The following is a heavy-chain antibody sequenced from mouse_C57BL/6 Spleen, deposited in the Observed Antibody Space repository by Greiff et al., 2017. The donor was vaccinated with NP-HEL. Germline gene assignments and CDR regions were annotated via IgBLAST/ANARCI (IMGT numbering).Heavy chain of an antibody. CDR3: ARGWVFDY. CDR1: GFTFSDYG. CDR2: ISSGSSTI. D-gene: IGHD3-3*01. V-gene: IGHV5-17*01. Sequence: EVKLMESGGGLVKPGGSLKLSCAASGFTFSDYGMHWVRQAPEKGLEWVAYISSGSSTIYYADTVKGRFTISRDNAKNTLFLQMTSLRSDDTAMYYCARGWVFDYWGQGTTLTVSS. J-gene: IGHJ2*01.